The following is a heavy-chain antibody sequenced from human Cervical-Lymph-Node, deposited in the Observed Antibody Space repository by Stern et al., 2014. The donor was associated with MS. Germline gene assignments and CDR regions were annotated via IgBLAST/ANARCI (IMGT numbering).Heavy chain of an antibody. CDR3: ARVEDEVGAPDY. CDR1: GYTFTSYG. Sequence: VQLVQSGAEVKKPGASVKVSCQASGYTFTSYGISWVRQAPGQGLEWMGWISTYNGNTNSAQKVQDRVTMTTDTSTTTAFMELRSLRSDDTAVYFCARVEDEVGAPDYWGQGTLVTVSS. V-gene: IGHV1-18*01. J-gene: IGHJ4*02. CDR2: ISTYNGNT. D-gene: IGHD1-26*01.